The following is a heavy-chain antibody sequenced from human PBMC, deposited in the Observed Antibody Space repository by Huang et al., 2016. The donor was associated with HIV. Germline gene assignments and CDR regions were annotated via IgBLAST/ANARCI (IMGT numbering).Heavy chain of an antibody. Sequence: VQLVQSGAEVRKLGSSVKVSCRASGGSFNNFGINWVRQARGQGLEWMDGIIPRIGTRNDAQRLKGRVTIAADEATGVVHMEVTSLGADDTAVYYCAKRGGAWGSPYAFDLWGPGTMVTVSS. CDR2: IIPRIGTR. CDR1: GGSFNNFG. D-gene: IGHD3-16*01. J-gene: IGHJ3*01. CDR3: AKRGGAWGSPYAFDL. V-gene: IGHV1-69*13.